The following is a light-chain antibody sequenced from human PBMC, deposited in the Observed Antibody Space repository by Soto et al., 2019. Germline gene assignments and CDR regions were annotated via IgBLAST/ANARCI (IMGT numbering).Light chain of an antibody. CDR2: AAS. V-gene: IGKV1-39*01. CDR3: QQTYSVPLT. CDR1: HNIVNY. J-gene: IGKJ4*01. Sequence: DIQMTQSPSSLSASVGDRVTITCRASHNIVNYLSWYQCKPGKAPKLLIYAASSLQSGVPSRFSGSGSGTDFTLTISSLQPEDFATFYCQQTYSVPLTFGGGTKVDIK.